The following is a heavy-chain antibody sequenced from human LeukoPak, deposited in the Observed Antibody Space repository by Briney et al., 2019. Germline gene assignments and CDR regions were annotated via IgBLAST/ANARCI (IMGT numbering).Heavy chain of an antibody. Sequence: ASVKVSCKASGYTFTGYYIHWVRRAPGQRLEWMGWINPNSGDTDYAQRFRGRVTMTRDTSISTAFMELRRLMSDDTAIYYCARGSPLAATGSGLTSWGQGTLVTVSS. V-gene: IGHV1-2*02. CDR3: ARGSPLAATGSGLTS. J-gene: IGHJ5*02. D-gene: IGHD6-13*01. CDR1: GYTFTGYY. CDR2: INPNSGDT.